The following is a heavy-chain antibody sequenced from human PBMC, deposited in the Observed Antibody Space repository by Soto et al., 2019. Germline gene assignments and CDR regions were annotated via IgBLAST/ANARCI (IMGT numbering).Heavy chain of an antibody. J-gene: IGHJ6*02. CDR2: LWAGGNIR. Sequence: QVQLVESGGNVVHPGGSLRLSCAASGFSFSSHGMHWVRQAPGKGLEWVAHLWAGGNIRYYAYSVNGRFTISSDHSKNTLYLQMSRLGAEDTAVYYCTRDAQQLANYGMDVWGQGTTVTVSS. CDR3: TRDAQQLANYGMDV. D-gene: IGHD6-13*01. V-gene: IGHV3-33*01. CDR1: GFSFSSHG.